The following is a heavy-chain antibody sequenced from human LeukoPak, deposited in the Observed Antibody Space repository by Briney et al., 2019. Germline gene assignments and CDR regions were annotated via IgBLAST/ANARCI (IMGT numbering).Heavy chain of an antibody. D-gene: IGHD3-10*01. CDR3: ARGQRVRQERITMVRGVPTSNWFDP. J-gene: IGHJ5*02. CDR1: GGSISSYY. CDR2: IYYSGST. V-gene: IGHV4-59*01. Sequence: SETLSLTCTVSGGSISSYYWSWIRQPPGKGLEWIGYIYYSGSTNYNPSLKSRVTISVDTSKNQCSLKLSSVTAADTAVYYCARGQRVRQERITMVRGVPTSNWFDPWGQGTLVTVSS.